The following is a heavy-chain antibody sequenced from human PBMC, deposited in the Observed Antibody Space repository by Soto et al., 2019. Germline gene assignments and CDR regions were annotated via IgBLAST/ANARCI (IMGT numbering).Heavy chain of an antibody. CDR1: EYTFTTYE. V-gene: IGHV1-8*01. Sequence: QVQLVQSGAEVKKPGASVKVSCKASEYTFTTYEINWVRQATGQGLEWMGWLNPSSGNTGSAQNFQGRVTLTRNTSRSTAYMELSDLRSEDTAVYYCANYNYYYGLDVWGQGTTVTVSS. CDR3: ANYNYYYGLDV. J-gene: IGHJ6*02. CDR2: LNPSSGNT.